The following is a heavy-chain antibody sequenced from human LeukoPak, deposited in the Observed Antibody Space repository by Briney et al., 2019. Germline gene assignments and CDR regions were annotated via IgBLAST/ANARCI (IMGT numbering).Heavy chain of an antibody. Sequence: GGSLRLSCAASGFTFSSYSMNWVRQAPGKGLGWVSSISSSSSYIYYADSVKGRFTISRDNAKNSLYLQMNSLRAEDTAVYYCARVHPNYYDSSGYYMPDGMDVWGQGTTVTVSS. CDR3: ARVHPNYYDSSGYYMPDGMDV. CDR2: ISSSSSYI. J-gene: IGHJ6*02. D-gene: IGHD3-22*01. V-gene: IGHV3-21*01. CDR1: GFTFSSYS.